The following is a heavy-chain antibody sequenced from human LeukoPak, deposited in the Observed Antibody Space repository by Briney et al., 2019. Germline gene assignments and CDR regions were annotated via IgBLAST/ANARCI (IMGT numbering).Heavy chain of an antibody. D-gene: IGHD6-13*01. CDR1: GFTFSCCG. CDR3: ARWGIPAAGGIDY. V-gene: IGHV3-33*01. J-gene: IGHJ4*02. Sequence: PGGSLRLSCAASGFTFSCCGMHWVLQAPGRGLEWVAVIWYDGGNKYYADSVKGRFTISRDNSKGTLFLEMNSLRAEDTGVYYCARWGIPAAGGIDYWGQGTLVTVSS. CDR2: IWYDGGNK.